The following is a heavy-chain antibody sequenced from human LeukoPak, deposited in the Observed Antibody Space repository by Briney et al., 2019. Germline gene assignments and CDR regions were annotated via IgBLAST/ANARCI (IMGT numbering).Heavy chain of an antibody. V-gene: IGHV4-4*07. CDR2: IYTSGST. Sequence: SETLSLTCTVSGGSISSYYWSWIRQPAGRGLEWIGRIYTSGSTNYNPSLKSRVTMSVDTSKNQFSLKLSSVTAADTAVYYCAGDKGVTTTFLCAFDIWGQGTMVTVSS. CDR1: GGSISSYY. D-gene: IGHD4-17*01. J-gene: IGHJ3*02. CDR3: AGDKGVTTTFLCAFDI.